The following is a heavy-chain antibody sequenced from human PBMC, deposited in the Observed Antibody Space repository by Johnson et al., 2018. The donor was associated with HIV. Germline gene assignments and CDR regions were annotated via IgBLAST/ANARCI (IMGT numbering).Heavy chain of an antibody. Sequence: VQLVESGGGVVQPGGSLRLSCAASGFTFSSSAMHWVHQAPGNGLEWVSVIYSGGSTYYADSVKGRFTISRDNSKNTLYLQMNSLRVEDTAVYYCAREATYYDYVWGSYAFDIWGQGTMVTVSS. J-gene: IGHJ3*02. D-gene: IGHD3-16*01. CDR1: GFTFSSSA. CDR3: AREATYYDYVWGSYAFDI. CDR2: IYSGGST. V-gene: IGHV3-66*01.